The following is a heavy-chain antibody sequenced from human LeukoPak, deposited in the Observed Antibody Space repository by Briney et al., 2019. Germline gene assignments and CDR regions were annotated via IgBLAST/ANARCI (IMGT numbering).Heavy chain of an antibody. CDR3: ARAQYYDSSGYYYYFDY. CDR2: TSSSSSTI. D-gene: IGHD3-22*01. CDR1: GLTVSSYS. J-gene: IGHJ4*02. Sequence: GGSLRLSCVASGLTVSSYSMNWVRQAPGKGLEWVSYTSSSSSTIYYADSVKGRFTISRDNAKNSLDLQMNSLRAEDTAVYYCARAQYYDSSGYYYYFDYWGQGTLVTVSS. V-gene: IGHV3-48*01.